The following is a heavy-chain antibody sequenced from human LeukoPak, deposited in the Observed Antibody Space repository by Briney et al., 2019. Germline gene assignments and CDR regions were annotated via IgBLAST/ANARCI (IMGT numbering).Heavy chain of an antibody. CDR2: IIPSGGST. V-gene: IGHV1-46*01. CDR3: ARGRGDGYNFDY. D-gene: IGHD5-24*01. Sequence: ASVKVSCKASGYTFTSYYMHWVRQAPGQGLEWMGIIIPSGGSTSYAQKFQGRVTMTRDMSTDTVYMELSSLRSEDTAMYYCARGRGDGYNFDYWGQGTLVTVSS. J-gene: IGHJ4*02. CDR1: GYTFTSYY.